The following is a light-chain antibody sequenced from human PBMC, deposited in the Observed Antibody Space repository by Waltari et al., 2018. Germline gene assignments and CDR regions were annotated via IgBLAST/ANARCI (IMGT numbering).Light chain of an antibody. V-gene: IGLV2-14*03. Sequence: QSALTQPASVSGSPGQSITISCTGTSSDVGTYKFVSWYHQHPGKFPKLIIYDATERPSCVSSRFSGSKSGHTASLTISGLQAEDEGDYYCNSYTTSGTVVFGGGTKLTVL. CDR2: DAT. CDR1: SSDVGTYKF. CDR3: NSYTTSGTVV. J-gene: IGLJ2*01.